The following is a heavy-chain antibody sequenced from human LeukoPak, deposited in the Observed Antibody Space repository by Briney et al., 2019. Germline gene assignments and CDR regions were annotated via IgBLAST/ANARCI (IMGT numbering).Heavy chain of an antibody. Sequence: GSLRLSCAASGFTFSSYAMSWVRQAPVKGLEWVSAISGSGGSTYYADSVKGRFTISRDNSKNTLYLQMNSLRAEDTAVYYCAKNQDYGDHFDYWGQGTLVTVSS. CDR1: GFTFSSYA. J-gene: IGHJ4*02. D-gene: IGHD4-17*01. V-gene: IGHV3-23*01. CDR3: AKNQDYGDHFDY. CDR2: ISGSGGST.